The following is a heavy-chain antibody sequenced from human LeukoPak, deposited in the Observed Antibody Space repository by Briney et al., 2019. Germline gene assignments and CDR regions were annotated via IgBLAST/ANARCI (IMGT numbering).Heavy chain of an antibody. CDR3: ARGGWRLDY. Sequence: TSETLSLTCNVSGGSISSYYWSWIRQPPGKGLEWIGYIYYTGTTNYNPSLKSRVTISVDTSKNQFSLKLSSVTAADTAVYFCARGGWRLDYWGQGTLVTVSS. D-gene: IGHD2-15*01. J-gene: IGHJ4*02. CDR2: IYYTGTT. V-gene: IGHV4-59*01. CDR1: GGSISSYY.